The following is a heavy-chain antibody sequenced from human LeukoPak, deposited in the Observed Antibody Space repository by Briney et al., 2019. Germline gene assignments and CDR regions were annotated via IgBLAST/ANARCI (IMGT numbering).Heavy chain of an antibody. CDR2: ISSSGST. CDR3: ALGGDNWFDP. CDR1: GFTFSDYY. Sequence: GGSLRLSCAASGFTFSDYYMSWIRQAPGKGLEWVSYISSSGSTYYADSVKGRFTISRDNAKNSLYLQMNSLRAEDTAVYYCALGGDNWFDPWGQGTLVTVSS. D-gene: IGHD3-16*01. J-gene: IGHJ5*02. V-gene: IGHV3-11*04.